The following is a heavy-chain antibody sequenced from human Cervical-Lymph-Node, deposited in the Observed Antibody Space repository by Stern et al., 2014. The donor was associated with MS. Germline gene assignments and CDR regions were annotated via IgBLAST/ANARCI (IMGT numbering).Heavy chain of an antibody. V-gene: IGHV1-69*01. CDR2: IIPIFGTA. J-gene: IGHJ4*02. CDR1: GGTFSSYA. Sequence: VQLESGAEVKKPGSSVKVSCKASGGTFSSYAISWVRQAPGQGLEWMGGIIPIFGTANYAQKFQGRVTITADESTSTAYMELSSLRSEDTAVYYCASPGVNSWYYFDYWGQGTLVTVSS. CDR3: ASPGVNSWYYFDY. D-gene: IGHD3-3*01.